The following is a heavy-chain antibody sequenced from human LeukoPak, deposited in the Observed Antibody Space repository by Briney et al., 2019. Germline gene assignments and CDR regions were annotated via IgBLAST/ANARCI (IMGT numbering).Heavy chain of an antibody. D-gene: IGHD2-2*01. CDR3: ATGYCSSTSCYWNWFDP. CDR2: INHSGST. CDR1: GGSFSGYY. J-gene: IGHJ5*02. V-gene: IGHV4-34*01. Sequence: SETLSLTCAVYGGSFSGYYWSWIRQPPGKGLEWIGEINHSGSTNYNPSLKSRVTISVDTSKNQFYLKLSSVTAADTAVYYCATGYCSSTSCYWNWFDPWGQGTLVTVSS.